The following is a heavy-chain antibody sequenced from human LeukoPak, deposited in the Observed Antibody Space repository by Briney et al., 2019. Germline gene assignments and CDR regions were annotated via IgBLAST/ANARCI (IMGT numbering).Heavy chain of an antibody. CDR3: ARGADSSGYYSIFYFDY. CDR2: ISGSTGST. Sequence: GGSLRLSCAASGFTFSNYAMNWVRQAPGKGLEWVSLISGSTGSTYYADSVKGRFSISRDNSKNTVYLQMNSLRVEDTAVYYCARGADSSGYYSIFYFDYWGQGTLVTVSS. J-gene: IGHJ4*02. V-gene: IGHV3-23*01. CDR1: GFTFSNYA. D-gene: IGHD3-22*01.